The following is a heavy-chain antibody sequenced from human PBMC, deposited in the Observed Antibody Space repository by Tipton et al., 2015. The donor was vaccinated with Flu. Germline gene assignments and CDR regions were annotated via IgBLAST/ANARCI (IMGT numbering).Heavy chain of an antibody. J-gene: IGHJ6*02. V-gene: IGHV4-31*03. Sequence: TLSLTCSVSGGSISSGGEYWTWIRQHPGKGLEWIASMYYSGGTYYNPSLGSRVTMSVDTSKNQFSLRLTSVTAADTAVYYCARDQGFGGGMTYDYFAMDVWGQGTTVTVSS. CDR3: ARDQGFGGGMTYDYFAMDV. CDR1: GGSISSGGEY. CDR2: MYYSGGT. D-gene: IGHD3-10*01.